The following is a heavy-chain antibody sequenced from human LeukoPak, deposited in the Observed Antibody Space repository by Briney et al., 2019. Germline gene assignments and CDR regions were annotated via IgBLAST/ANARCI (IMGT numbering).Heavy chain of an antibody. D-gene: IGHD6-6*01. CDR3: ARERPSAGHFDS. V-gene: IGHV1-46*01. CDR1: GYTFTSYY. CDR2: IYPSAGTS. Sequence: ASVKVSCKASGYTFTSYYMHWVRQAPGQGLEWMGIIYPSAGTSDYAQKFQGRVTMTSDTSTTTFYMDLSSLRSEDTALYFCARERPSAGHFDSWGQGTLVTVSS. J-gene: IGHJ4*02.